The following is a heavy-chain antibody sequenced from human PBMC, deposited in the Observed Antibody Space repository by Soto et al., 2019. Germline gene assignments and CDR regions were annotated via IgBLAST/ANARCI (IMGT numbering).Heavy chain of an antibody. V-gene: IGHV4-30-4*01. CDR3: ARRDIVFRFGP. Sequence: TSETLSLTCTVSGGSISSGDYYWGWIRQPPGKGLEWIGYIYYSGSTYYNPSLKSRVTMSVDTSKNQFSLKLTSVTAADTAVYYCARRDIVFRFGPWGQGTLVTVSS. CDR2: IYYSGST. J-gene: IGHJ5*02. CDR1: GGSISSGDYY. D-gene: IGHD2-15*01.